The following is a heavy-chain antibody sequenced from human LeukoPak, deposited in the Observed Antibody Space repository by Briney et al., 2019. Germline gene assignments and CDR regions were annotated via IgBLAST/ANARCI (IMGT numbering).Heavy chain of an antibody. Sequence: ASVEVSCKASGYTFTGYYMHWVRQAPGQGLEWMGWINPNSGGTNYAQKFQGRVTMTRDTSISTAYMELSRLRSDDTAVYYCARGRGCSSTSCYSDYYYYYMDVWGKGTTVTVSS. D-gene: IGHD2-2*01. CDR2: INPNSGGT. J-gene: IGHJ6*03. CDR3: ARGRGCSSTSCYSDYYYYYMDV. V-gene: IGHV1-2*02. CDR1: GYTFTGYY.